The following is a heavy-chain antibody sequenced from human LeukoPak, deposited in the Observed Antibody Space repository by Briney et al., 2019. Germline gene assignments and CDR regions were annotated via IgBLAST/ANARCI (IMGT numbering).Heavy chain of an antibody. D-gene: IGHD6-19*01. CDR1: GFTFSSYG. CDR2: ISYDGSNK. J-gene: IGHJ4*02. V-gene: IGHV3-30*18. CDR3: AKGAGYSSGWYVDY. Sequence: GGSLRLSCAASGFTFSSYGMHWVRQAPGKGLEWVAVISYDGSNKYYADSVKGRFTISRENSKNTLYLQMNSLRAEDTAVYYCAKGAGYSSGWYVDYWGQGTLVTVSS.